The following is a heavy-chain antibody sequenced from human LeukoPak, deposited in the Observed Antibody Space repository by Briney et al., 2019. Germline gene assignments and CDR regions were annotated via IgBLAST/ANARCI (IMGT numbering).Heavy chain of an antibody. V-gene: IGHV3-48*04. D-gene: IGHD2-2*01. CDR2: ISSSAGTT. CDR3: ARDQGSS. J-gene: IGHJ4*02. CDR1: GFTFSNAW. Sequence: PGGSLRLSCAASGFTFSNAWMNWVRQAPGKGLEWVSYISSSAGTTYHADSVKGRFTISRDNAKDTLYLQMNSLRGEDTAVYYCARDQGSSWGQGTLVTVSS.